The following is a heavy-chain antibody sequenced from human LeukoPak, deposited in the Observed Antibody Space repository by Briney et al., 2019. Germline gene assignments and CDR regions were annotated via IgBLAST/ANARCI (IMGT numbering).Heavy chain of an antibody. Sequence: GGSLRLSCAASGFICSRHWMHWVRQAPGDGLVCVARVKNDGTYRDYAGSVKGRFTISRDNAKNTLYLQMHSLRVEDTARYYCVRDDDIYGFDYWGQGTVVTVSS. D-gene: IGHD3-3*02. CDR2: VKNDGTYR. CDR1: GFICSRHW. CDR3: VRDDDIYGFDY. J-gene: IGHJ4*02. V-gene: IGHV3-74*01.